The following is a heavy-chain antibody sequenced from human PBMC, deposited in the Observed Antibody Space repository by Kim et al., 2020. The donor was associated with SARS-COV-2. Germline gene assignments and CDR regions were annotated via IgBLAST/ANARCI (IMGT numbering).Heavy chain of an antibody. CDR1: GYTFINYY. D-gene: IGHD5-18*01. Sequence: ASVKVSCKTSGYTFINYYMHWVRQAPGQGLECMGLINPNGGVTIYAQNFQGRVAMTRDMSTSTLYMELRNLRSDDTAIYYCARVGYNHEIYDYWGQGTLV. CDR2: INPNGGVT. V-gene: IGHV1-46*01. CDR3: ARVGYNHEIYDY. J-gene: IGHJ4*02.